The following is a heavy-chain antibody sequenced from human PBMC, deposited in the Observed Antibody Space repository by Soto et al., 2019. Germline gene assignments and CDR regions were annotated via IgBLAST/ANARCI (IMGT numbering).Heavy chain of an antibody. CDR2: INPNSGGT. J-gene: IGHJ4*02. D-gene: IGHD3-22*01. V-gene: IGHV1-2*04. Sequence: ASVKVSCKASGYTFTGYYMHWVRQAPGQGLEWMGWINPNSGGTNYAQKFQGWVTMTRDRSTNTAYMELRSLRPEDTATYYCARDSSSGTFDNWGQGALVTVSS. CDR3: ARDSSSGTFDN. CDR1: GYTFTGYY.